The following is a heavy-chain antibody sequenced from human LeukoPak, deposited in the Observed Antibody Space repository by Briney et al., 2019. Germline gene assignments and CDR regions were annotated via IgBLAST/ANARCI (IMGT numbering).Heavy chain of an antibody. V-gene: IGHV1-69*04. CDR2: IIPLLGIA. J-gene: IGHJ4*02. CDR1: GYTFTSYG. Sequence: SVKVSCKASGYTFTSYGISWVRQAPGQGLEWMGRIIPLLGIANYAQKFQGRVTITADKSTSTAYMELSSLRSEDTAVYYCARVMATTNFDYWGQGTLVTVSS. CDR3: ARVMATTNFDY. D-gene: IGHD1-1*01.